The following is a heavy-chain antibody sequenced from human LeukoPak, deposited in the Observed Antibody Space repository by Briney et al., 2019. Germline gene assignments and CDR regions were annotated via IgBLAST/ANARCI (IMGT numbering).Heavy chain of an antibody. CDR1: GFTFSSYT. D-gene: IGHD4-17*01. CDR3: AKDPNGDYIGTFDI. Sequence: PGGSLRLSCAASGFTFSSYTMNWVRQAPGKGLECVPSISSGSSYIYYAASVQGRFTISRDNSKNTLYLQMNSLRAEDTAVYYCAKDPNGDYIGTFDIWGQGTMVTVSS. CDR2: ISSGSSYI. V-gene: IGHV3-21*04. J-gene: IGHJ3*02.